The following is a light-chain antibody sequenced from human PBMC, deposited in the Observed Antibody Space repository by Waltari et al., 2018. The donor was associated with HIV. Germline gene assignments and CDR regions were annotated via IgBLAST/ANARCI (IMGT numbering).Light chain of an antibody. Sequence: QSVLTQPPSVSGAPGQRVTIPCTGSSPNIGAGYDVHWYQQLPGTAPKLLIYGNSNRPSGVPDRFSGSKSGTSASLAITGLQAEDEADYYCQSYDSSLEVFGTGTKVTVL. CDR2: GNS. CDR3: QSYDSSLEV. J-gene: IGLJ1*01. CDR1: SPNIGAGYD. V-gene: IGLV1-40*01.